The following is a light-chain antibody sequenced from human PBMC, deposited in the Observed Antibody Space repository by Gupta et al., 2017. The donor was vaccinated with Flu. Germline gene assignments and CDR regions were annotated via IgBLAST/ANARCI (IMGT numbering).Light chain of an antibody. V-gene: IGKV2-28*01. CDR3: KQDLRTPLT. CDR1: QGLLSSNKDNY. J-gene: IGKJ3*01. CDR2: WAS. Sequence: TPGGAAFNCSRSNQGLLSSNKDNYLAWYEQKPGQSPKLLIYWASTRESGVPDRFSGSGSETDFTLTISRLEAEDVGIYYCKQDLRTPLTFGRGTKVDIK.